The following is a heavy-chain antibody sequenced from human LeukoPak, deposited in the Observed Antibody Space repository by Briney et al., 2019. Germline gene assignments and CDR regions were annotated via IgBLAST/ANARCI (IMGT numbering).Heavy chain of an antibody. J-gene: IGHJ3*02. CDR1: AFTFGDYG. Sequence: GGSLRLSCAGSAFTFGDYGMHWVRQAPGKGLEWVAFLRYDGTNEYYGDSVKGRFTISRDNSKNTLYLQMNSLRTEDTAVYYCAKESAVRGSKDAFDIWGQGTMVTVSS. CDR3: AKESAVRGSKDAFDI. V-gene: IGHV3-30*02. D-gene: IGHD3-10*01. CDR2: LRYDGTNE.